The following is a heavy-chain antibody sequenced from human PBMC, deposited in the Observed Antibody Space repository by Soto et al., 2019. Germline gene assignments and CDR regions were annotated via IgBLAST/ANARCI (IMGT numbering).Heavy chain of an antibody. D-gene: IGHD6-13*01. CDR3: ARQLGYSSSWLGIDY. J-gene: IGHJ4*02. V-gene: IGHV4-59*08. CDR1: GGSISSYY. Sequence: PLEILSLTCTVSGGSISSYYWSWIRQPPGKGLEWIGYIYYSGSTNYSPSLKSRVIISVDTSKNQFSLKLSSVTAADTAVYYCARQLGYSSSWLGIDYWGQGTLVTVSS. CDR2: IYYSGST.